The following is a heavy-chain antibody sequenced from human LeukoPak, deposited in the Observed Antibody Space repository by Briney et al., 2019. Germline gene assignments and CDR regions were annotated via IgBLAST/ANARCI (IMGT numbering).Heavy chain of an antibody. D-gene: IGHD4-11*01. CDR1: GFTVSSNY. CDR2: IYSGGNT. J-gene: IGHJ3*02. Sequence: GGSLRLSCAASGFTVSSNYMNWVRQAPGKGLEWVSVIYSGGNTYYADSVKGGFTISRDNSKNTLFLQMNSLRAEDTAVYYCARQTSNDAFDIWGQGTMVTVSS. V-gene: IGHV3-66*04. CDR3: ARQTSNDAFDI.